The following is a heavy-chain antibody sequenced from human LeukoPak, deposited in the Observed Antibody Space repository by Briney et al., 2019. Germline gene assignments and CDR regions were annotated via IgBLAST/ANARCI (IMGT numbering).Heavy chain of an antibody. V-gene: IGHV4-39*01. CDR1: GDSVSRSDSY. D-gene: IGHD3-22*01. CDR2: IYYSGRT. J-gene: IGHJ1*01. Sequence: SETLSLTCSVSGDSVSRSDSYWDWIRQPPGKRLEWIGTIYYSGRTYYSPSLKSRVTMSVDPSNNQFSLNLRSVTAADTALYYCARRRYYDGSGYLEWGQGTLLSVSS. CDR3: ARRRYYDGSGYLE.